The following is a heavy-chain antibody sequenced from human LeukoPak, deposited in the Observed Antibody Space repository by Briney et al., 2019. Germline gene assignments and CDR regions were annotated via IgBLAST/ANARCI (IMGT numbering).Heavy chain of an antibody. CDR1: GFTFSSYA. V-gene: IGHV3-23*01. J-gene: IGHJ4*02. Sequence: GGSLRLSCAASGFTFSSYAMSWVRQAPGKGLEWVSAISGSGGSTYYADSVKGRFTISRDNSKNTLYLQMNSLRVEDTARYYCAKDYTPDGLYDIGYWGQGTQVTVSS. CDR3: AKDYTPDGLYDIGY. D-gene: IGHD3-16*01. CDR2: ISGSGGST.